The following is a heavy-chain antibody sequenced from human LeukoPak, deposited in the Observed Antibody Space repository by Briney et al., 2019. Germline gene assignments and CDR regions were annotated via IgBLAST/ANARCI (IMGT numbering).Heavy chain of an antibody. CDR1: GYSFTSYW. CDR3: ARRFYYESSGYYFLDF. CDR2: IYPGDSDT. J-gene: IGHJ4*02. V-gene: IGHV5-51*01. Sequence: GESLKISCKVSGYSFTSYWIGWVRQMPGKGLEWLGIIYPGDSDTRYSPSFQGQVTISADKSISTAYLQWSSLKASDTAMYYCARRFYYESSGYYFLDFWGQGTLVTVSS. D-gene: IGHD3-22*01.